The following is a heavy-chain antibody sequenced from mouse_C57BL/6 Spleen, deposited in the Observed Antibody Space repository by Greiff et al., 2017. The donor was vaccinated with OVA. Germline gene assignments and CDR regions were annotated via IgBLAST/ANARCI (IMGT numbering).Heavy chain of an antibody. V-gene: IGHV3-6*01. Sequence: EVQVVESGPGLVKPSQSLSLTCSVTGYSITSGYYWNWIRQFPGNKLEWMGYISYDGSNNYNPSLKNRISITRDTSKNQFFLKLNSVTTEDTATYYCARVRGDGYYDWYFDVWGTGTTVTVSS. D-gene: IGHD2-3*01. J-gene: IGHJ1*03. CDR3: ARVRGDGYYDWYFDV. CDR1: GYSITSGYY. CDR2: ISYDGSN.